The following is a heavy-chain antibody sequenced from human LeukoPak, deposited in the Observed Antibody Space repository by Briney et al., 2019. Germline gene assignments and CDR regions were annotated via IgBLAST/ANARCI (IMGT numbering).Heavy chain of an antibody. CDR3: ARGSMVVAAKGVDY. CDR1: GYTFTSYG. Sequence: ASVKVSCKASGYTFTSYGISWVRQAPGQGLEWMGWISAYSGNTNYAQKLQGRVTMTTDTSTSTAYMELRSLRSDDTAVYYCARGSMVVAAKGVDYWGQGTLVTVSS. V-gene: IGHV1-18*01. J-gene: IGHJ4*02. D-gene: IGHD2-15*01. CDR2: ISAYSGNT.